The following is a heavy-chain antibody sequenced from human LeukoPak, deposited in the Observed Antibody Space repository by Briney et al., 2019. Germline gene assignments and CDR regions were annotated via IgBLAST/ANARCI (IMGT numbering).Heavy chain of an antibody. J-gene: IGHJ5*02. CDR2: IYTSGST. V-gene: IGHV4-61*02. Sequence: SQTLSLTCTVSGGSISSGSYYWSWIRQPSGKGLEWIGRIYTSGSTNYNPSLKSRVTISVDTSKNQFSLKLSSVTAADTAVYYCARDLPIVGATSGLFDPWGQGTLVTVSS. CDR1: GGSISSGSYY. CDR3: ARDLPIVGATSGLFDP. D-gene: IGHD1-26*01.